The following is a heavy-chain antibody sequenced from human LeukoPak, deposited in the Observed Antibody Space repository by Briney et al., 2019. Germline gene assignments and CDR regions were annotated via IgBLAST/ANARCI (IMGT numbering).Heavy chain of an antibody. CDR3: AKESTIAAAGTHIQH. CDR2: ISYDGSNK. J-gene: IGHJ1*01. Sequence: GGSLRLSCATSGFTFSSYAMHWVRQAPGKGLEWVAVISYDGSNKYYADSVKGRFTISRDNSKNTLYLQMNSLRAEDTAVYYCAKESTIAAAGTHIQHWGQGTLVTVSS. CDR1: GFTFSSYA. V-gene: IGHV3-30-3*01. D-gene: IGHD6-13*01.